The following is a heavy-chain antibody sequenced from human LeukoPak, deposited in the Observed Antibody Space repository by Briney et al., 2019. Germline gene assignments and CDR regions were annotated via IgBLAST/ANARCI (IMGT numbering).Heavy chain of an antibody. D-gene: IGHD3-10*01. CDR3: ARVLWFGESQRPLYYYYYGMDV. CDR2: ISSSSSYI. Sequence: PGGSLRLSCAASGFTFSSYSMNWVRQAPGKGLEWVPSISSSSSYIYYADSVKGRFTISRDNAKNSLYLQMNSLRAEDTAVYYCARVLWFGESQRPLYYYYYGMDVWGQGTTVTVSS. J-gene: IGHJ6*02. CDR1: GFTFSSYS. V-gene: IGHV3-21*01.